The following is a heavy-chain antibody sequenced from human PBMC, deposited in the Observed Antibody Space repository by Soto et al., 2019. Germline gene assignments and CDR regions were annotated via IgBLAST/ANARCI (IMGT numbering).Heavy chain of an antibody. V-gene: IGHV1-69*13. J-gene: IGHJ6*02. D-gene: IGHD2-15*01. CDR3: ASVDIVVVVAAIPNNYYYYGMDV. CDR1: GGTFSSYA. CDR2: IIPIFGTA. Sequence: GASVKVSCKASGGTFSSYAISWVRQAPGQGLEWMGGIIPIFGTANYAQKFQGRVTITADESTSTAYMELSSLRSEDTAVYYCASVDIVVVVAAIPNNYYYYGMDVWGQGTTVTVSS.